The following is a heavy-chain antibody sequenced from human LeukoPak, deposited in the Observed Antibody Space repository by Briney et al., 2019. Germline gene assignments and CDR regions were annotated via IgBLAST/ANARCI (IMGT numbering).Heavy chain of an antibody. CDR2: ISAYNGNT. Sequence: ASVKVSCKASGYTFTSYGISWVRQAPGQGLEWMGWISAYNGNTNYAQKLQGRVTMTTDTSTSTAYMELRSLRSDDTAVYYCARAKEFLWFGELGYYGMDVWGQGTTVTVSS. V-gene: IGHV1-18*01. CDR3: ARAKEFLWFGELGYYGMDV. D-gene: IGHD3-10*01. J-gene: IGHJ6*02. CDR1: GYTFTSYG.